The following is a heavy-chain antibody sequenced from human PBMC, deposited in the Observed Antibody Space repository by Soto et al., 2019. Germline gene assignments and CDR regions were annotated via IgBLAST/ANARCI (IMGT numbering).Heavy chain of an antibody. CDR1: GYTFTSYG. V-gene: IGHV1-18*01. CDR2: ISAYNGNT. CDR3: ARDLGYYDSSGHSGY. D-gene: IGHD3-22*01. Sequence: QVQLVQSGAEVKKPGASVKVSCKASGYTFTSYGFSWVRQAPGQGLEWMGWISAYNGNTNYAQNLQGRVTMTTDTSTNTAYMELRSLRSDDTAVYYCARDLGYYDSSGHSGYWGQGTLVTVSS. J-gene: IGHJ4*02.